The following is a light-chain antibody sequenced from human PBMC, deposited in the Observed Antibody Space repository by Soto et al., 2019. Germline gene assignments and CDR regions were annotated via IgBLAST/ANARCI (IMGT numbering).Light chain of an antibody. CDR3: QQYGSSPPGT. CDR1: QSVSSSY. V-gene: IGKV3-20*01. CDR2: GAS. Sequence: ESVLTQAPGTLSLSPGERATLSCRASQSVSSSYLAWYQQKPGQAPRLLIYGASSRATGIPDRFSGSGSGTDFTLTISRLEPEDFAVYYCQQYGSSPPGTFGPGTKV. J-gene: IGKJ1*01.